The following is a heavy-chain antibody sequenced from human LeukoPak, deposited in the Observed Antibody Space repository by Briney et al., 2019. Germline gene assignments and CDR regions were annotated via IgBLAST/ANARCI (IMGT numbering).Heavy chain of an antibody. Sequence: NPSETLSLTCTVSGGSISSYYWSWIRQPPGKGLEWIGYIYYSGSTNYNPSLKSRVTISVDTSKNQLSLKLSSVTAADTAVYYCATTTDIDYSDAFDIWGQGTMVTVSS. CDR2: IYYSGST. V-gene: IGHV4-59*01. J-gene: IGHJ3*02. CDR3: ATTTDIDYSDAFDI. D-gene: IGHD2-15*01. CDR1: GGSISSYY.